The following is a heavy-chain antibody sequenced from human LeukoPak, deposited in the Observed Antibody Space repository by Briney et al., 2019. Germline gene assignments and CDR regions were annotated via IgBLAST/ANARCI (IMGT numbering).Heavy chain of an antibody. CDR1: GGSISSYY. CDR3: ARRRVRGVNDY. D-gene: IGHD3-10*01. J-gene: IGHJ4*02. Sequence: SETLSLTCTVSGGSISSYYWSWIRQPPGKGLEWIGYIYYSGSTNYNPSLKSRVTISVDTSKNQFSLKLSSVTAADTAVYYCARRRVRGVNDYWGQGTLVTVSS. V-gene: IGHV4-59*08. CDR2: IYYSGST.